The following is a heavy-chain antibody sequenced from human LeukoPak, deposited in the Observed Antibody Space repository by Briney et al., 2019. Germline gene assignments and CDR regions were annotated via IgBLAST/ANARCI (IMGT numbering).Heavy chain of an antibody. V-gene: IGHV1-3*01. CDR3: ARPGPYSSSWYYFDY. Sequence: ASVKVSCKASGYTFTSYAMHWVRQAPGQRLEWMGWINAGNGNTKYSQKFQGRVTITRDTSASTAYMELSSLRSEDTAVYYCARPGPYSSSWYYFDYWGQGTLVTVSS. J-gene: IGHJ4*02. CDR1: GYTFTSYA. CDR2: INAGNGNT. D-gene: IGHD6-13*01.